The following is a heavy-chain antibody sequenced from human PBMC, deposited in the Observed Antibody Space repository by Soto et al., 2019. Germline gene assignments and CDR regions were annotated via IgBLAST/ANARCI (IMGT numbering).Heavy chain of an antibody. D-gene: IGHD3-22*01. Sequence: LSLTCAVSGGSISSGGYSWSWIRQPPGKGLEWIGYIYHSGSTYYNPSLKSRVTISVDRSKNQFSLKLSSVTAADTAVYYCARGGAYYYDSSGYYPAPSCYSYGMDVWGQGTTVTVS. CDR3: ARGGAYYYDSSGYYPAPSCYSYGMDV. J-gene: IGHJ6*02. CDR1: GGSISSGGYS. CDR2: IYHSGST. V-gene: IGHV4-30-2*01.